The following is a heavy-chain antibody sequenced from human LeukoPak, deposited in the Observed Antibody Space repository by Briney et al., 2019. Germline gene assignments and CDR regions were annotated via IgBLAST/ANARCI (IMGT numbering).Heavy chain of an antibody. D-gene: IGHD2-21*02. Sequence: GESLKISCKGSGYSFTSYWIGWVRQMPGKGLEWMGIIYPGDSDTRYSPSFQGQVTISADKSISTAYLQWSSLKASDTAMYYRARHSLCGGDCYYFDYWGQGTLVTVSS. CDR3: ARHSLCGGDCYYFDY. CDR2: IYPGDSDT. V-gene: IGHV5-51*01. CDR1: GYSFTSYW. J-gene: IGHJ4*02.